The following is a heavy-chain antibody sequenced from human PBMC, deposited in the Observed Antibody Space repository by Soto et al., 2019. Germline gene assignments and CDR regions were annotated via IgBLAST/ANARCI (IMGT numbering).Heavy chain of an antibody. CDR1: GGSISSGDYY. D-gene: IGHD2-2*01. CDR2: IYYSGST. CDR3: AREVVLVPAATGFDY. Sequence: PSETLSLTCTVSGGSISSGDYYWSWIRQPPGKGLEWIGYIYYSGSTYYNPSLKSRVTISVDTSKNQFSLKLSSVTAADTAVYYCAREVVLVPAATGFDYWGQGTLVTVSS. J-gene: IGHJ4*02. V-gene: IGHV4-30-4*01.